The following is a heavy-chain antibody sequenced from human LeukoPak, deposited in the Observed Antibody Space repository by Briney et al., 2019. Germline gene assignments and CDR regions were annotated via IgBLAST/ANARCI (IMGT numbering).Heavy chain of an antibody. D-gene: IGHD3-9*01. Sequence: GGSLRLSCAASGFTFTNYWMHWVRQAPGKGLVWVSRINSDGSDTIYADSVKGRFTFSRDNAKNTLYLQMNSLRAEDTAVYYCARERGPYDMMFDYWGQGTLVTVSS. CDR2: INSDGSDT. CDR1: GFTFTNYW. CDR3: ARERGPYDMMFDY. V-gene: IGHV3-74*01. J-gene: IGHJ4*02.